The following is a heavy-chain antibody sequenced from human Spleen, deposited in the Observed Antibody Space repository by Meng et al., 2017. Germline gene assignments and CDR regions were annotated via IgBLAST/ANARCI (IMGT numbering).Heavy chain of an antibody. V-gene: IGHV3-30*04. CDR3: AKVRATVTLTDASDI. Sequence: GESLKISCAASGFTFSSYAMHWVRQAPGKGLEWVAVISYDGSNKYYADSVKGRFTISRDNSKNTLYLQMNSLRAEDTAVYYCAKVRATVTLTDASDIWGQGTMVTVSS. D-gene: IGHD4-17*01. J-gene: IGHJ3*02. CDR2: ISYDGSNK. CDR1: GFTFSSYA.